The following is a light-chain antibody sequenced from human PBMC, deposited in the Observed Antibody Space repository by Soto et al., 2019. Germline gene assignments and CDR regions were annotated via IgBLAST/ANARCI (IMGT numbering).Light chain of an antibody. CDR2: EVS. V-gene: IGLV2-14*01. CDR3: SSYTSSSTPWV. J-gene: IGLJ3*02. Sequence: QSVLTQPASVSGSPGQSITISCTGTSSDVGSYNYVSWYQQHPGKAPKVMIYEVSNRPSGVSNRFSGSKSGNTASLTISGLQAEDEADYYCSSYTSSSTPWVFGGGTKLTVL. CDR1: SSDVGSYNY.